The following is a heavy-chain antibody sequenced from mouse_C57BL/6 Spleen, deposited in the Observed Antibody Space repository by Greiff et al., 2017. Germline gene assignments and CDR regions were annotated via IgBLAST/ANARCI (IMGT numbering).Heavy chain of an antibody. D-gene: IGHD1-1*01. J-gene: IGHJ2*01. Sequence: EVKLMESGAELVRPGASVKLSCTASGFNIKDDYMHWVKQRPEQGLEWIGWIDPENGDTEYASKFQGKATITADTSSNTAYLQLSSLTSEDTAVYYCTTRYYGSSYVNYFDYWGQGTTLTVSS. V-gene: IGHV14-4*01. CDR3: TTRYYGSSYVNYFDY. CDR2: IDPENGDT. CDR1: GFNIKDDY.